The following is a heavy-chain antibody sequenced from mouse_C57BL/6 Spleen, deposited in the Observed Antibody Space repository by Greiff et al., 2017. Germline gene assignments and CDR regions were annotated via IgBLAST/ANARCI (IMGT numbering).Heavy chain of an antibody. D-gene: IGHD3-2*01. J-gene: IGHJ2*01. CDR2: IHPNSGST. V-gene: IGHV1-64*01. Sequence: QVQLQQPGAELVKPGASVKLSCKASGYTFTSYWMHWVKQRPGQGLEWIGMIHPNSGSTKYNEQFKSKATLTVDKSSSTAYMQLSSLTSEDSAVYYCARCPTAGDFDFWGPGTTLTVSS. CDR3: ARCPTAGDFDF. CDR1: GYTFTSYW.